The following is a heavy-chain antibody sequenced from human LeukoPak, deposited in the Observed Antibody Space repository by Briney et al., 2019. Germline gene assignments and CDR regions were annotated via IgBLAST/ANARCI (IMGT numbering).Heavy chain of an antibody. D-gene: IGHD6-13*01. CDR2: INHSGST. Sequence: SETLSLTCAVYGGSFSGYYWSWIRQPPGKGLEWIGEINHSGSTNYNPSLKSRVTISVDTSKNQFSLKLSSVTAADTAVYYCVRGAYSSSWLNFDYWGQGTLVTVSS. CDR1: GGSFSGYY. J-gene: IGHJ4*02. CDR3: VRGAYSSSWLNFDY. V-gene: IGHV4-34*01.